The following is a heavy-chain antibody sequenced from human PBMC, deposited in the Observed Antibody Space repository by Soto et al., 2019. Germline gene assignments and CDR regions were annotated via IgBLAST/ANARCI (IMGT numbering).Heavy chain of an antibody. Sequence: GGSLRLSCAASGFTFSSYIMNWVRQAPGKGLEGVSYTSRSSRTIYYADSVKGRFTISRDNAKNSLYLQMNSLRDEDTSVYYCARESYYYDSSTFDIWGQGTMVTVSS. V-gene: IGHV3-48*02. CDR2: TSRSSRTI. CDR1: GFTFSSYI. J-gene: IGHJ3*02. CDR3: ARESYYYDSSTFDI. D-gene: IGHD3-22*01.